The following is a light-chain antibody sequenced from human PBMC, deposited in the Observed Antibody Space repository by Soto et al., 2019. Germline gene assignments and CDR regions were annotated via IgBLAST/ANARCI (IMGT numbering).Light chain of an antibody. CDR1: ISNIVEGYD. V-gene: IGLV1-40*01. Sequence: QSVLTHPPSVSRAPGDRVTISFTGSISNIVEGYDVHCYQQRPGTAPKLLIYDNNNRPSVFPDRFSGSKPGTSASLEITGLQAEDEADYYCQSSDSSMSDYVFGTGTKVPVL. J-gene: IGLJ1*01. CDR2: DNN. CDR3: QSSDSSMSDYV.